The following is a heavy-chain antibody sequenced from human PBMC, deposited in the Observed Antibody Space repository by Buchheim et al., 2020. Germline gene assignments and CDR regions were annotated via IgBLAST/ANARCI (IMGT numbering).Heavy chain of an antibody. D-gene: IGHD2-15*01. V-gene: IGHV4-4*02. CDR3: ARSRVVVAAPRNYYYYGMDV. CDR2: IYHSGST. Sequence: QVQLQESGPGLVKPSGTLSLTCAVSGGSISSSNWWSWVRQPPGKGLEWIGEIYHSGSTNSNPSLKSRVTISVDKSKNQFSLKLSSVTAADTAVYYCARSRVVVAAPRNYYYYGMDVWGQGTT. J-gene: IGHJ6*02. CDR1: GGSISSSNW.